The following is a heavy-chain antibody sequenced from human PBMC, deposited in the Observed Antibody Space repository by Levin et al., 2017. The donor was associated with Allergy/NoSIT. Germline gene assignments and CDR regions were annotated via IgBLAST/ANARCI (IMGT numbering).Heavy chain of an antibody. V-gene: IGHV3-30*18. CDR2: ISYDGSNK. J-gene: IGHJ4*02. D-gene: IGHD3-10*01. CDR1: GFTFSSYG. CDR3: AKGPWFGEFRGRNFDY. Sequence: TGGSLRLSCAASGFTFSSYGMHWVRQAPGKGLEWVAVISYDGSNKYYADSVKGRFTISRDNSKNTLYLQMNSLRAEDTAVYYCAKGPWFGEFRGRNFDYWGQGTLVTVSS.